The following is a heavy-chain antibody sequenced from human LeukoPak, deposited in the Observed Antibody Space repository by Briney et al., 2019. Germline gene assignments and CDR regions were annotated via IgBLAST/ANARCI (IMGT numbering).Heavy chain of an antibody. CDR1: GYTFTSYD. CDR2: INPNSGGT. CDR3: ARSLRFLEWLLYTPFDY. D-gene: IGHD3-3*01. Sequence: ASVKVSCKASGYTFTSYDINWVRQAPGQGLEWMGWINPNSGGTNYAQKFQGRVTMTRDTSISTAYMELSRLRSDDTAVYYCARSLRFLEWLLYTPFDYWGQGTLVTVSS. V-gene: IGHV1-2*02. J-gene: IGHJ4*02.